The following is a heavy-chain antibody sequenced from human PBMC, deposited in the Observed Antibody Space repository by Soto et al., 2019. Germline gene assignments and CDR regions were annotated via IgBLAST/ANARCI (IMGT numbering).Heavy chain of an antibody. D-gene: IGHD2-15*01. CDR1: GFTFRDYY. J-gene: IGHJ3*02. CDR3: ARAYSDAFDI. Sequence: GGSLRLSCAASGFTFRDYYMTWIRQAPGKGLEWAAYISSSGSGIYYPDSVKGRFTISRDNTKNSLCLHMSGLRAEDTAVYFCARAYSDAFDIWGQGTMVTVS. CDR2: ISSSGSGI. V-gene: IGHV3-11*01.